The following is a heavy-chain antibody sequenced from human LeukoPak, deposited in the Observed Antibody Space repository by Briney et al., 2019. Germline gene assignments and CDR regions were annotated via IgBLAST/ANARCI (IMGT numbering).Heavy chain of an antibody. D-gene: IGHD5-18*01. CDR1: GGSVSSNGYF. V-gene: IGHV4-61*08. CDR3: AREGSYGYMGYYFDY. J-gene: IGHJ4*02. Sequence: PSETLSLTCTVSGGSVSSNGYFWNWIRQPPGKGLEWIGYVYNREGTNYNPSLKSRVTISVDTSKNQFSLKLSSVTAADTAVYYCAREGSYGYMGYYFDYWGQGTLVTVSS. CDR2: VYNREGT.